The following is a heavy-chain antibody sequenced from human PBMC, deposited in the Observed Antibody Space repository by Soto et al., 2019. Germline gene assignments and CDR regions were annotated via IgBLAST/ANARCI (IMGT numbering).Heavy chain of an antibody. D-gene: IGHD5-12*01. CDR3: ARGWRTTIEF. Sequence: GGSLRLSCAASGFTFTNLWMSWVRQAPGRGLEWVANIKQDGSEKNYVDSVKGRFTISRDNAKNSLYLQMNSLRVGDTAVYYCARGWRTTIEFWGRGTLVNVSS. J-gene: IGHJ1*01. CDR1: GFTFTNLW. CDR2: IKQDGSEK. V-gene: IGHV3-7*04.